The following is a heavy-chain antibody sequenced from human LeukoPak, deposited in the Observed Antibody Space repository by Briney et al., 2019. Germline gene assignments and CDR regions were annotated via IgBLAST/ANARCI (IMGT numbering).Heavy chain of an antibody. Sequence: ASETLSLTCAVSGGSSSSSNWWSWVRQPPGKGLEWIGEIYHSGSTNYNPSLKSRVTISVYKSKNQFSLKLSSVTAADTAVYYCARVAVAGTIDYWGQGTLVTVSS. CDR2: IYHSGST. CDR1: GGSSSSSNW. J-gene: IGHJ4*02. V-gene: IGHV4-4*02. D-gene: IGHD6-19*01. CDR3: ARVAVAGTIDY.